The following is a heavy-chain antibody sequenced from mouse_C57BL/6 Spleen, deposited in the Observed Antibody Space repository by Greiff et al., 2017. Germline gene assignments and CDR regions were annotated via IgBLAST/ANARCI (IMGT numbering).Heavy chain of an antibody. V-gene: IGHV1-69*01. CDR2: IDPSDSYT. J-gene: IGHJ2*01. Sequence: VQLQQPGAELVMPGASVKLSCKASGYTFTSYWMHWVKQRPGQGLEWIGEIDPSDSYTNYNQKFQGKSTLTVDKSSSTDYMQRSSLTSEDSAVYYCARCDGYYDYWGQGTTLTVAS. CDR3: ARCDGYYDY. CDR1: GYTFTSYW. D-gene: IGHD2-3*01.